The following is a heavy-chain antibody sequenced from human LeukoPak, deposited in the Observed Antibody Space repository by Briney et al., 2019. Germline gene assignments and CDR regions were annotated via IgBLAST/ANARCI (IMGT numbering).Heavy chain of an antibody. CDR1: GYTFTSYD. V-gene: IGHV1-8*01. Sequence: ASVKVSCKASGYTFTSYDINWVRQATGQGLEWMGWMNPNSGNTGYAQKFQGRVTITADESTSTAYMELSSLRSEDTAVYYCATLTGTRDYWGQGTLVTVSS. CDR2: MNPNSGNT. D-gene: IGHD1-20*01. CDR3: ATLTGTRDY. J-gene: IGHJ4*02.